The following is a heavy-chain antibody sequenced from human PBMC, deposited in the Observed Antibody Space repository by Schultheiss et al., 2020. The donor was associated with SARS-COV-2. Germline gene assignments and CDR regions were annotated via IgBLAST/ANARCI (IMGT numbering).Heavy chain of an antibody. D-gene: IGHD4-11*01. J-gene: IGHJ4*02. CDR1: GGSFSGYY. CDR2: INHSGST. CDR3: ARGHDYSNPWALGY. Sequence: SETLSLTCAVYGGSFSGYYWSWIRQPPGKGLEWIGEINHSGSTNYNPSFKSRVTISVDTSKNQFSLKLSSVTAADTAVYYCARGHDYSNPWALGYWGQGTLVTVSS. V-gene: IGHV4-34*01.